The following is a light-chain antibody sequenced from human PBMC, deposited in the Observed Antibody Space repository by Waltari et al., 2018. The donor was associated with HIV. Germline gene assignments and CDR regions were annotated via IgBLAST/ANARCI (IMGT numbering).Light chain of an antibody. Sequence: VLTQTLLVSLALGQSASISCKSSENLEHHDGNVYLSWLHQRPGQPPRLLLYKIYKRFSGVPERFSGSGTGTDFTLQISRVEAEDVGVYYCMQATQFPRTLGPGTTVEI. J-gene: IGKJ4*02. CDR2: KIY. CDR1: ENLEHHDGNVY. CDR3: MQATQFPRT. V-gene: IGKV2-24*01.